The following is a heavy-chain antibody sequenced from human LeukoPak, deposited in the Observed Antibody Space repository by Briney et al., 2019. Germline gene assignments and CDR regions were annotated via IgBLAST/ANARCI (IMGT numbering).Heavy chain of an antibody. CDR3: ARAANLPLDY. Sequence: SETLSLTCTVSGDSRSSGGFHWSWIRQPAGQGLEWIGRVFSSGSTFYSPSLKSRVTISVETSKNQFSLKLSSVTAADTAVYYCARAANLPLDYGGQGTLATVSS. CDR1: GDSRSSGGFH. J-gene: IGHJ4*02. CDR2: VFSSGST. V-gene: IGHV4-61*02.